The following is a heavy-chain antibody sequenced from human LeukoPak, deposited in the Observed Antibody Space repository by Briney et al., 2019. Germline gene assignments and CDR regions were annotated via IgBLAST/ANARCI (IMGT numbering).Heavy chain of an antibody. V-gene: IGHV3-7*03. CDR1: GFTFGRYW. CDR2: IRLDGSEK. J-gene: IGHJ4*02. D-gene: IGHD3-3*01. Sequence: GGSLRLPWVASGFTFGRYWRSWVGQAPGKGLEWVANIRLDGSEKNYVDSVKGRFTISRDNTKNSLYLQMNSLRVEDTAVFYCARDQYDTWSRRGNFDSWGQGTLVIASS. CDR3: ARDQYDTWSRRGNFDS.